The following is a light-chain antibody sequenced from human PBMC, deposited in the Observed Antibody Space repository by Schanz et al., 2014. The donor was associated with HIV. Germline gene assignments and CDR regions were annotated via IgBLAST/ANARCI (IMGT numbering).Light chain of an antibody. CDR2: AAS. CDR3: QQANSFPIT. V-gene: IGKV1-39*01. Sequence: DIQMTQSPSSLSASVGDRVTITCRASQRIGSYLNWYQQKPGKAPKLLIYAASSLQSGVPSRFSGSGSGTDFTLTISSLQPEDFATYYCQQANSFPITFGQGTRLDIK. CDR1: QRIGSY. J-gene: IGKJ5*01.